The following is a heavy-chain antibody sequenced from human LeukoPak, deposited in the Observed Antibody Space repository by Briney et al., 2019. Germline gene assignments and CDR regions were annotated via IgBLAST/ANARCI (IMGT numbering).Heavy chain of an antibody. CDR2: IKSNVVGGTT. CDR3: ARDRMGAILYFDY. Sequence: PGGSLRLSCAASGFTFSDAWMTWVRQVPGKGLEWVGHIKSNVVGGTTDYAAPVKDRFTISRDDSKDTLFLQMNSLTAEDTAVYYCARDRMGAILYFDYWGQGTLVTVSS. CDR1: GFTFSDAW. V-gene: IGHV3-15*01. J-gene: IGHJ4*02. D-gene: IGHD1-26*01.